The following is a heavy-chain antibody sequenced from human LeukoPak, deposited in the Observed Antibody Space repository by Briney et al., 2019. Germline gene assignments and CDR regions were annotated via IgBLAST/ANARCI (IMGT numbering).Heavy chain of an antibody. CDR2: IDGGGDAT. V-gene: IGHV3-23*01. D-gene: IGHD2-21*01. Sequence: GGSLRLSCAASGFTFSSYAMSWVRQAPGKRLEWLSAIDGGGDATKYADSVKGRFTISRDNSKNTLSLQMNSLRVEDTAIYYCAKSDCGSDGCKLLNYWGQGILVTVSS. CDR3: AKSDCGSDGCKLLNY. CDR1: GFTFSSYA. J-gene: IGHJ4*02.